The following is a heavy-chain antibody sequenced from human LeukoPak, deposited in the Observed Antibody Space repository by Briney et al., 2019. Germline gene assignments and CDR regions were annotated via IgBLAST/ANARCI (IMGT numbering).Heavy chain of an antibody. CDR2: IYYSGST. D-gene: IGHD3-10*01. CDR3: ARLRGRHAFDI. J-gene: IGHJ3*02. V-gene: IGHV4-59*08. Sequence: PSQTLSLTCTVSGGSISSYYWSWIRQPPGKGLEWIGYIYYSGSTNYNPSLKSRVTISVDTSKNQFSLKLSSVTAADTAVYYCARLRGRHAFDIWGQGTMVTVSS. CDR1: GGSISSYY.